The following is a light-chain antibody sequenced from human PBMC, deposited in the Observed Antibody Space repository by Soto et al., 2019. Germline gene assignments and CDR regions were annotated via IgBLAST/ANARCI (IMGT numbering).Light chain of an antibody. Sequence: QLVLTQPPSASGTPGQTVTISCSGSSSNIGSNHVYWYQQLPGTAPKLLIYTNDQRPSGVPDRFSGSKSGTSASLAISGLRSEDAAEYYCATWDDNLRGGIFGGGTKLTVL. V-gene: IGLV1-47*01. CDR2: TND. CDR1: SSNIGSNH. J-gene: IGLJ2*01. CDR3: ATWDDNLRGGI.